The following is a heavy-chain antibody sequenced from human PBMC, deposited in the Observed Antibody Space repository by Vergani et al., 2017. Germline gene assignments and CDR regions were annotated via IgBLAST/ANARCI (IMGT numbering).Heavy chain of an antibody. J-gene: IGHJ2*01. CDR2: IKSKTDGGTT. V-gene: IGHV3-15*01. D-gene: IGHD6-13*01. CDR1: GFTFSNAW. CDR3: TTYPHLYSSSWGNRNWYFDL. Sequence: EVQLVESGGGLVKPGGSLRLSCAASGFTFSNAWMSWVRQAPGKGLEWVGRIKSKTDGGTTDYAAPVKGRFTISRDDSKNTLYLQMNSLKTEDTAVYYCTTYPHLYSSSWGNRNWYFDLWGRGTLVTVSS.